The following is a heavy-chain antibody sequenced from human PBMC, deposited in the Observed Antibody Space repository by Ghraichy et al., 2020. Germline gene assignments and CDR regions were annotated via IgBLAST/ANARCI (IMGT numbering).Heavy chain of an antibody. J-gene: IGHJ3*02. CDR3: AREGGLAYYDFWSGTPGGAFDI. V-gene: IGHV4-39*07. Sequence: SETLSLTCTVSGGSISSSSYYWGWIRQPPGKGLEWIGSIYYSGSTYYNPSLKSRVTISVDTSKNQFSLKLSSVTAADTAVYYCAREGGLAYYDFWSGTPGGAFDIWGQGKMVTVSS. CDR2: IYYSGST. CDR1: GGSISSSSYY. D-gene: IGHD3-3*01.